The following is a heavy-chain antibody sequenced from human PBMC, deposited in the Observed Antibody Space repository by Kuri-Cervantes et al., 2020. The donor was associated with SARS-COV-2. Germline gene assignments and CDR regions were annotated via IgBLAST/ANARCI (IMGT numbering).Heavy chain of an antibody. V-gene: IGHV3-7*03. CDR1: GFTFSNAW. D-gene: IGHD5-18*01. J-gene: IGHJ5*02. CDR2: IKEDGSEI. CDR3: AKVEGYSYPNWFDP. Sequence: GESLKISCAASGFTFSNAWMNWVRQAPGKGLEWVANIKEDGSEIFSVDSVKGRFTISRDNAKNSLYLQMNSLRAEDTAVYYCAKVEGYSYPNWFDPWGQGTLVTVSS.